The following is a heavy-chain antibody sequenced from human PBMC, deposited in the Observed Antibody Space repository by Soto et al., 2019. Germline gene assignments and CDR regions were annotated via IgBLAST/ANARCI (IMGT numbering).Heavy chain of an antibody. CDR3: AKAIAVAGSGYFDY. J-gene: IGHJ4*02. Sequence: PGGSLRLSCAASGFTFSSYAMSWVRQAPGKGLEWVSAISGSGGSTYYADSVKGRFTISRDNSKNTQYLQMNSLRAEDTAVYYCAKAIAVAGSGYFDYWGQGTLVTVSS. V-gene: IGHV3-23*01. CDR2: ISGSGGST. CDR1: GFTFSSYA. D-gene: IGHD6-19*01.